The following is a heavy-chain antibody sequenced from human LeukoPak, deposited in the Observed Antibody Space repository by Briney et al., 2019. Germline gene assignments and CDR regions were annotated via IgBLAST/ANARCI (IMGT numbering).Heavy chain of an antibody. Sequence: PGGSLRLSCTASGFTFSSYAMNWVRQAPGKGLEWVSGISGSGTSTYYADSVKGRFTISRDNSKNTVYLQMNSLRAEDTAVYYCAKVLSGSQDYWGQGTLVTVFS. D-gene: IGHD1-26*01. V-gene: IGHV3-23*01. J-gene: IGHJ4*02. CDR3: AKVLSGSQDY. CDR2: ISGSGTST. CDR1: GFTFSSYA.